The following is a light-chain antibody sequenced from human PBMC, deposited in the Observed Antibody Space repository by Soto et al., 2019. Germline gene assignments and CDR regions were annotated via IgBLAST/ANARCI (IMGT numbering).Light chain of an antibody. Sequence: IHRTQSPATLSASVLYSVRITFRSSQSVAASLAWYQQKPGEAPKLLIYDVSNLETGVPSRFSGSGSGTEFSLTIRSLQPDDFATYYCQQSYSTPPITFGQGTRLEIK. J-gene: IGKJ5*01. CDR1: QSVAAS. V-gene: IGKV1-5*01. CDR2: DVS. CDR3: QQSYSTPPIT.